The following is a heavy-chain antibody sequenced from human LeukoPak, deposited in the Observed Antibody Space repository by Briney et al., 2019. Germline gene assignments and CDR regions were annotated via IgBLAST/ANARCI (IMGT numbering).Heavy chain of an antibody. J-gene: IGHJ4*02. CDR1: GGSISSGGYY. V-gene: IGHV4-31*03. Sequence: PSETLSLTCTVSGGSISSGGYYWSWIRQHPGKGLEWIGYSYYSGSTYYNPSLKSRVTISVDTSKNQFSLKLSSVTAADTAVYYCAREGYCSGGSCYRAFDYWGQGTLVTVSS. CDR2: SYYSGST. D-gene: IGHD2-15*01. CDR3: AREGYCSGGSCYRAFDY.